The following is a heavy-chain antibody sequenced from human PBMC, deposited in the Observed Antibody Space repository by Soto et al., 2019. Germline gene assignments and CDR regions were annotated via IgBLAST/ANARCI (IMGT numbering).Heavy chain of an antibody. V-gene: IGHV4-39*01. CDR3: ARLAWFGELPDC. Sequence: TLSLTCTVSGGSISSSSYYWGWIRQPPGKGLEWIGSIYYSGSTYYNPSLKSRVTISVDTSKNQFSLKLSSVTAADTAVYYCARLAWFGELPDCCGQGTLVTVSS. CDR1: GGSISSSSYY. J-gene: IGHJ4*02. CDR2: IYYSGST. D-gene: IGHD3-10*01.